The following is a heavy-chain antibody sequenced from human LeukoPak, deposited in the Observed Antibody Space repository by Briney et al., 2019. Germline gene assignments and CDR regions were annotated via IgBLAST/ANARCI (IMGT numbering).Heavy chain of an antibody. D-gene: IGHD6-13*01. CDR2: INPNSGGT. CDR3: ARSFRGSSWYNY. J-gene: IGHJ4*02. CDR1: GYTFTGYC. V-gene: IGHV1-2*02. Sequence: GASVKVSCKASGYTFTGYCMHWVRQAPGQGLEWMGWINPNSGGTNYAQKFQGRVTMSRDTSISTAYMELSRLRSDDTAVYYCARSFRGSSWYNYWGQGTLVTVSS.